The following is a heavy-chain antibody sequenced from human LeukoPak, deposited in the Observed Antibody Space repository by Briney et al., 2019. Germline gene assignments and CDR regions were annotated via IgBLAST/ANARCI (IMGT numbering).Heavy chain of an antibody. D-gene: IGHD2-15*01. CDR3: ASSPTSECSGGSCYSY. CDR1: GYTFTVYY. Sequence: ASVTVSCKASGYTFTVYYMHWVRQAPGQGLEWMGWINPNSGGTNYVQKFQGRVTMTRDTSITTAYMQLSRLRSDDTAVYYCASSPTSECSGGSCYSYWGQGTLVTVSS. V-gene: IGHV1-2*02. CDR2: INPNSGGT. J-gene: IGHJ4*02.